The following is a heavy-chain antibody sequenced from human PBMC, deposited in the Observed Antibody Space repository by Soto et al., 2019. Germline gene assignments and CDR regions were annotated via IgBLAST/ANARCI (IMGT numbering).Heavy chain of an antibody. V-gene: IGHV3-33*01. J-gene: IGHJ6*03. Sequence: QVQLVESGGGVVQPGRSLRLSCAASGFTFSSYGMHWVRQAPGKGLERVAVIWYDGSNKYYADSVKGRFTISRDNSKTTLYLQMNSLRAEDTAVYYCARAEGSSWAFRYYYMDVWGKGTTVTVSS. D-gene: IGHD6-13*01. CDR2: IWYDGSNK. CDR1: GFTFSSYG. CDR3: ARAEGSSWAFRYYYMDV.